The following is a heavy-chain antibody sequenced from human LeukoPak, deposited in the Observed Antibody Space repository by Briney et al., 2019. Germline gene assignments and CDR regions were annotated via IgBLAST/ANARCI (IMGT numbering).Heavy chain of an antibody. CDR3: ARDPQDIVVVPAPEYFQH. D-gene: IGHD2-2*01. V-gene: IGHV1-46*01. Sequence: ASVKVSCKASGYTFTSYYMHWVRQAPGQGLEWMGIINPSGGNTNYAQKLQGRVTMTRDTSTSTAYMELSRLRSDDTAVYYCARDPQDIVVVPAPEYFQHWGQGTLVTVSS. CDR1: GYTFTSYY. CDR2: INPSGGNT. J-gene: IGHJ1*01.